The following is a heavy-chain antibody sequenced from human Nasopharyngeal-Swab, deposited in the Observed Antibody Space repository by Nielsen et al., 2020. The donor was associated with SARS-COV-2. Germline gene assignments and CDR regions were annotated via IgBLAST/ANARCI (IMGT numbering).Heavy chain of an antibody. CDR1: GGSISSSSYY. D-gene: IGHD3-10*01. Sequence: ESLKISCPVSGGSISSSSYYWGWIRQPPGKGLEWIGSIYYSGSTPYNPSLQSRVTQSVDTSKNQFSLKLSFVTAADTAVYYCARERGRGGIWNYYYYYMDVWGKGTTVTVSS. CDR3: ARERGRGGIWNYYYYYMDV. V-gene: IGHV4-39*07. CDR2: IYYSGST. J-gene: IGHJ6*03.